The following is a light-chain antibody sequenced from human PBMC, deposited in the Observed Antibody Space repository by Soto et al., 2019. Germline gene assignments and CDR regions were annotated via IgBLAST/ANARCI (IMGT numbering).Light chain of an antibody. Sequence: EIVVTQAPGALSLTAGETATQSFRVSENVRTFVDWYQQKPGQAPRLLIYGASNRATDIPARFSGSGSGTDFTLTISRLEPEDFAVYYCQQYGWAPTWTFGQGTKVDIK. CDR1: ENVRTF. CDR3: QQYGWAPTWT. CDR2: GAS. J-gene: IGKJ1*01. V-gene: IGKV3-20*01.